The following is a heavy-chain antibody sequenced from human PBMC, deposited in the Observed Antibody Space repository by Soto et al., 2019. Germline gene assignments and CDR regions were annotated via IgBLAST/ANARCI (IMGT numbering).Heavy chain of an antibody. V-gene: IGHV4-31*03. CDR1: GGSISSGGYY. D-gene: IGHD4-17*01. Sequence: SETLSLTCTVSGGSISSGGYYWSWIRQHPGKGLEWIGYIYYSGSTYYNPSLKSRVTISVDTSKNQFSLKLSSVTAADTAVYYRERRVNTAVAFDHWGQGTLVTVSS. CDR2: IYYSGST. J-gene: IGHJ4*02. CDR3: ERRVNTAVAFDH.